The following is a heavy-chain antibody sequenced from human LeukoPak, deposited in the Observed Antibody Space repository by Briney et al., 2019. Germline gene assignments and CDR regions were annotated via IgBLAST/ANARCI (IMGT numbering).Heavy chain of an antibody. D-gene: IGHD2/OR15-2a*01. CDR2: INHSGST. Sequence: SETLSLTCAPYGGSFSGSYWIWIRQPPGKGLEWIGEINHSGSTNYNPSLKSRVTISVDTSKNQFSLKLSSVTAADTAVYYCASSSDSVAVGADRAYFLAYWGQGTLVTVSS. V-gene: IGHV4-34*01. CDR1: GGSFSGSY. J-gene: IGHJ4*02. CDR3: ASSSDSVAVGADRAYFLAY.